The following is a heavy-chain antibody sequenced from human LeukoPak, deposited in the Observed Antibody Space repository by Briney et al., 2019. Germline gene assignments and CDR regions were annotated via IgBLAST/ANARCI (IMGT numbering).Heavy chain of an antibody. D-gene: IGHD6-19*01. Sequence: GGSLRLSWAASGFTCSTYAITWVRQGPGKGLEWVSAIRPDGDRTYYANSVRGRFTISRDNSKDTVYLQINGLRVEDTAVYYCATERSGTRGCYTVDYWGQGTLVTVSS. J-gene: IGHJ4*02. CDR3: ATERSGTRGCYTVDY. CDR2: IRPDGDRT. CDR1: GFTCSTYA. V-gene: IGHV3-23*01.